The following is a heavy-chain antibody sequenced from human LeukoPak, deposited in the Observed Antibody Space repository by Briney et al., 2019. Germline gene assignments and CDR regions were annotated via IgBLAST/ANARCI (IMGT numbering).Heavy chain of an antibody. Sequence: PGGSLRLSCAASGFTLSIYEMKWVRQAPGKGLGWVSYISSSGSTTYYADSVKGPFTISRDIATKALYLQMNSLRAEDTAVYYCARLWLSHYGGQRTLVTVSS. CDR1: GFTLSIYE. CDR2: ISSSGSTT. D-gene: IGHD3-22*01. J-gene: IGHJ4*02. CDR3: ARLWLSHY. V-gene: IGHV3-48*03.